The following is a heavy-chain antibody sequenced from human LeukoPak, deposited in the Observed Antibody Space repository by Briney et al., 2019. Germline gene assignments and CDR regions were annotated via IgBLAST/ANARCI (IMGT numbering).Heavy chain of an antibody. CDR2: ISWNSGSI. Sequence: GRSLRLSCAASGFTFDDYAMHWVRQAPGKGQEWVSGISWNSGSIGYADSVKGRFTISRDNAKNSLYLQMNSLRAEDTALYYCAKDMRSAVAATFDYWGQGTLVTVSS. CDR1: GFTFDDYA. CDR3: AKDMRSAVAATFDY. V-gene: IGHV3-9*01. D-gene: IGHD6-19*01. J-gene: IGHJ4*02.